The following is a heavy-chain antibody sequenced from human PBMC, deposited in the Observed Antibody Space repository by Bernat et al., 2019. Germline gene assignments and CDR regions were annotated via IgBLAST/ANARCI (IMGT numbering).Heavy chain of an antibody. J-gene: IGHJ4*02. Sequence: GAGAGVVKPGGTLSLTCTVSGVFISGYSWSWIRQPPGKGLEWIAYIHYTGNTNYNPPLKSRVTISVDMSKSQFSLKVSSVTAADTAVYYCARHGIEVVGASGKRYEFDYWGRGTLVTVSS. CDR2: IHYTGNT. V-gene: IGHV4-59*08. CDR3: ARHGIEVVGASGKRYEFDY. CDR1: GVFISGYS. D-gene: IGHD3-22*01.